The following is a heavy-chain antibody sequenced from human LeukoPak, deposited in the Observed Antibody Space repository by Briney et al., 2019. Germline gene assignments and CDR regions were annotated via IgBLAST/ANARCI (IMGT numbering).Heavy chain of an antibody. CDR1: GFTFSSYS. Sequence: PGGSLRLSCAASGFTFSSYSMNWVRQAPGKGLEWVSYISSSSSTIYYADSVKGRFTISRDNSKNTLYLQMNSLRAEDTAVYYCARDSSSGWFDAFDIWGQGTMVTVS. V-gene: IGHV3-48*01. CDR3: ARDSSSGWFDAFDI. D-gene: IGHD6-19*01. CDR2: ISSSSSTI. J-gene: IGHJ3*02.